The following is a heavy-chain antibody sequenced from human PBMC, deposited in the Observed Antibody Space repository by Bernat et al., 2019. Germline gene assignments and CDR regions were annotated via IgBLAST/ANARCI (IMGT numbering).Heavy chain of an antibody. CDR3: ARGFDY. J-gene: IGHJ4*02. Sequence: QMPLQESGPGLVKPSQTLSLTCTVSGGSISSGSYYWSWIRQPAGKGLEWIGRIYTSGSTNYNPSLKSRVTISVDTSKNQFSLKLSSVTAADTAVYYCARGFDYWGQGTLVTVSS. CDR2: IYTSGST. CDR1: GGSISSGSYY. V-gene: IGHV4-61*02.